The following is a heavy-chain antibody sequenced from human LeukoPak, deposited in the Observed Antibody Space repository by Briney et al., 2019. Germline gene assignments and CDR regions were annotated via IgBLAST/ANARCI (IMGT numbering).Heavy chain of an antibody. J-gene: IGHJ6*03. CDR2: IYTSGST. V-gene: IGHV4-4*07. CDR1: GGPTSSCY. CDR3: ARDDYDIPYTPHAMDV. Sequence: SETQSLPCTVSGGPTSSCYWSWLRQPAGKGLEWIGRIYTSGSTNYNPSLKSRVTMSVDTSKNQFSLKLRSVTAADTAVYYCARDDYDIPYTPHAMDVWGKGTTVTVSS. D-gene: IGHD3-9*01.